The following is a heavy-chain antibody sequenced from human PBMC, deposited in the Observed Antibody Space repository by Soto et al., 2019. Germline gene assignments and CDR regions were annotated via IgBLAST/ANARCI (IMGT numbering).Heavy chain of an antibody. CDR2: INHSGST. Sequence: SETLSLTCAVYGGSFSGYYWSWIRQPPGKGLEWIGEINHSGSTNYNPSLKSRVTISVDTSKNQFSLKLSSVTAADTAVYYCARGLGLGWGQGTLVTVSS. CDR3: ARGLGLG. D-gene: IGHD3-9*01. V-gene: IGHV4-34*01. J-gene: IGHJ4*02. CDR1: GGSFSGYY.